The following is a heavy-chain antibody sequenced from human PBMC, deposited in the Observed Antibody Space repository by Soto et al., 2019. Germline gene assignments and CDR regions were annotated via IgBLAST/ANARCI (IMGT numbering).Heavy chain of an antibody. V-gene: IGHV4-30-4*01. Sequence: KASETLSLTCRVSGDYIHVGGYYWTWIRQRPGKDLEWMGYIYYTGKTYYNPSLESRLTMSVDRSKNQFSLRLTSVTAADTAVYFCGRDLTSNANCIDPWGQGTLVTVSS. CDR2: IYYTGKT. CDR3: GRDLTSNANCIDP. CDR1: GDYIHVGGYY. J-gene: IGHJ5*02. D-gene: IGHD2-2*01.